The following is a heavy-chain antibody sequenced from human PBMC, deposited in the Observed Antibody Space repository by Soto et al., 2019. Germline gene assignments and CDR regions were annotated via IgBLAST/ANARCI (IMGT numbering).Heavy chain of an antibody. D-gene: IGHD5-12*01. V-gene: IGHV3-72*01. CDR2: SRDKVHSHTT. J-gene: IGHJ4*02. CDR3: ARGVVSTGYFDY. CDR1: GFTFSDHY. Sequence: EVQLAESGGGLVQPGGSLRLSCAASGFTFSDHYMDWVRQAPGKGLEWVGRSRDKVHSHTTEYAASVKGRFTISRGDSANSLYLQMNCLKTEDTAVYYCARGVVSTGYFDYWGQGTLVTVSS.